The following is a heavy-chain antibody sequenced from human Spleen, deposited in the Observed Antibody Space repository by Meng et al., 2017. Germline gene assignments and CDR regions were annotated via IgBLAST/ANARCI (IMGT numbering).Heavy chain of an antibody. V-gene: IGHV4-39*01. CDR1: GGSICTSGYY. D-gene: IGHD6-19*01. CDR3: VRSSGWVKTGFDP. Sequence: QPQPQEVGPGLVKPSEALFLPCSVSGGSICTSGYYWGWIRQPPGKGLEWIGSIGHSGFTYYTPSLKSRVTVSIDTSRNQFSLWLTSVTAADTAVYYCVRSSGWVKTGFDPWGQGTLVTVSS. J-gene: IGHJ5*02. CDR2: IGHSGFT.